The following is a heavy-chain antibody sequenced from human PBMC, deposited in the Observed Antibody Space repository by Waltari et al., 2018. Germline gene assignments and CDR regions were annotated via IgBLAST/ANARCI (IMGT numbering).Heavy chain of an antibody. CDR3: ARLSGYCDDTGCYGHYAMDV. Sequence: QLQLQESGPGLVKPSETLSLPCTVSGGSVSTTSYPWAWVRQSPGKGLEWIGTFYYPGNIYYNPSLTSRVTISVDSPQNHLSLRLSSVTAADTAVYYCARLSGYCDDTGCYGHYAMDVWGQGTTVTVSS. D-gene: IGHD2-2*01. J-gene: IGHJ6*02. CDR1: GGSVSTTSYP. CDR2: FYYPGNI. V-gene: IGHV4-39*02.